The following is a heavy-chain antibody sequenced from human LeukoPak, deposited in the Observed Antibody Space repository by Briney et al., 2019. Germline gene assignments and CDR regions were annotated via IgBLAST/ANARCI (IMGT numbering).Heavy chain of an antibody. CDR1: GFTFRRYW. CDR3: ARIGEDTATSFFDY. CDR2: IKLDGSEK. V-gene: IGHV3-7*01. D-gene: IGHD5-18*01. Sequence: GGSLRLSCAASGFTFRRYWMNWVRQAPGEGLEWVANIKLDGSEKYYADSVKGRFTISRDNAKNSLYLQMNSLRAEDTAVYYCARIGEDTATSFFDYWGQGTLVTVSP. J-gene: IGHJ4*02.